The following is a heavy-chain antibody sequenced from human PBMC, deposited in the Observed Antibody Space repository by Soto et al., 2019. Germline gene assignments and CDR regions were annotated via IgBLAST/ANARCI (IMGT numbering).Heavy chain of an antibody. CDR3: ASLDPRAYCRGGSCQPDY. V-gene: IGHV4-39*01. J-gene: IGHJ4*02. Sequence: QLQLQESGPGLVKPSETLSLTCTVSGGSISSVSYFWAWIHQPPGKGLEWIGSMYYSGTTYYGPSFASRVIISVDTSKQQFSLTLSPVTAADTAVYYCASLDPRAYCRGGSCQPDYWGQGTLVTVSS. CDR1: GGSISSVSYF. CDR2: MYYSGTT. D-gene: IGHD2-15*01.